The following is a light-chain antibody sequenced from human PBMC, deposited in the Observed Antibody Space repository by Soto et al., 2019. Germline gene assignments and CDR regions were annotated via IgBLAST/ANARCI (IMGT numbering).Light chain of an antibody. J-gene: IGKJ5*01. CDR2: GAT. V-gene: IGKV3-20*01. Sequence: EIVLTQSPAALSLSPGERATLSCWASESIGYYLAWYQQKPGQAPRLLIYGATMRTTGTPDRFSGAGSETDFTLAISRLEPGDFAVYYCQQYVTSPAITFGQGTRLEIK. CDR3: QQYVTSPAIT. CDR1: ESIGYY.